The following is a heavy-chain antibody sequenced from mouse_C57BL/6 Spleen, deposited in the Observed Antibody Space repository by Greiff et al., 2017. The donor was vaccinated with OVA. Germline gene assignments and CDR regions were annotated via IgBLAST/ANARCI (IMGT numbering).Heavy chain of an antibody. D-gene: IGHD2-4*01. CDR1: GYTFTSYW. CDR2: IDPNSGGT. V-gene: IGHV1-72*01. Sequence: QVQLQQSGAELVKPGASVKLSCKASGYTFTSYWMHWVKQRPGRGLEWIGRIDPNSGGTKYNEKFKSKATLTVDKPSSTAYMQLSSLTSEDSAVYYCARSPIYYDYGEYYFDYWGQGTTLTVSS. J-gene: IGHJ2*01. CDR3: ARSPIYYDYGEYYFDY.